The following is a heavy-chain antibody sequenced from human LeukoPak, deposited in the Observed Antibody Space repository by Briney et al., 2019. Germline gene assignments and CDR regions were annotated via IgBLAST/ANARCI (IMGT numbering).Heavy chain of an antibody. D-gene: IGHD3-9*01. J-gene: IGHJ4*02. CDR3: ARTIYTSNYDILTGYHDY. V-gene: IGHV1-69*06. CDR2: IIPIFGTA. Sequence: ASVKVSCTASGGTFSSYATSWVRQAPGQGLEWMGGIIPIFGTANYAQKFQGRVTITADKSTSTAYMELSSLRSEDTAVYYCARTIYTSNYDILTGYHDYWGQGTLVTVSS. CDR1: GGTFSSYA.